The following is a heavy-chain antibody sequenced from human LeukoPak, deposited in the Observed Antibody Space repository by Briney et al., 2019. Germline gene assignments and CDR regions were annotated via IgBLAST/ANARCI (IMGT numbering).Heavy chain of an antibody. Sequence: SQTLSLTCAVSGGSISSGGYSWSWIRQPPGKGLEWIGYIYHSGSTYYNPSLKSRVTISVDRSKNQFSLKLSSVTAADTAVYYCARYYYGSGSSGSMDVWGKGTTVTVSS. CDR2: IYHSGST. J-gene: IGHJ6*03. V-gene: IGHV4-30-2*01. CDR1: GGSISSGGYS. D-gene: IGHD3-10*01. CDR3: ARYYYGSGSSGSMDV.